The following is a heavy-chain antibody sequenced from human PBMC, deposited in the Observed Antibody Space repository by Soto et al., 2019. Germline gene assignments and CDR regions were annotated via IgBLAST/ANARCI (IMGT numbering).Heavy chain of an antibody. CDR3: ARVGFTSSPRGAFDF. V-gene: IGHV4-61*01. J-gene: IGHJ4*02. CDR2: VYYSGST. Sequence: SETLSLTCTVSDGFVSSGWYYWTWIRQPPGKGLEWIGYVYYSGSTNYNASLKSRVTISLDTSNNQFSMKLSSVTAADTALYYCARVGFTSSPRGAFDFWGQGSLVTVSS. CDR1: DGFVSSGWYY. D-gene: IGHD6-13*01.